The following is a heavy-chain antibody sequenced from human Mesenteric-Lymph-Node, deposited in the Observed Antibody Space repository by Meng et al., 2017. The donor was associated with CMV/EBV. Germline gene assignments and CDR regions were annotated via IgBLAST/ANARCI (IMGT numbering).Heavy chain of an antibody. CDR2: INHSGST. V-gene: IGHV4-34*01. D-gene: IGHD4-23*01. Sequence: QVQLQQWVAGLLKPSEPLSLTCAVYGGSFSGYYWSWIRQPPGKGLEWIGEINHSGSTNYNPSLKSRVTISVDTSKNQFSLKLSSVTAADTAVYYCARHQRWLKSEGGFNYWGQGTLVTVSS. CDR1: GGSFSGYY. J-gene: IGHJ4*02. CDR3: ARHQRWLKSEGGFNY.